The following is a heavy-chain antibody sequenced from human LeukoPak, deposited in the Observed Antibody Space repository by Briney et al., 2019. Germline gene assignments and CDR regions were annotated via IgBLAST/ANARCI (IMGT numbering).Heavy chain of an antibody. J-gene: IGHJ5*02. CDR1: GGSISSYY. CDR3: ARLVVITTFDWFDP. Sequence: PSETLSLTSTVSGGSISSYYWSWIRQPAGKGLDWIGRIYTSGSTNYNPSLKSRVTMSVDTSKNQFSLKLTSVTAADTAVYYCARLVVITTFDWFDPWGQGTLVTVSS. D-gene: IGHD3-22*01. V-gene: IGHV4-4*07. CDR2: IYTSGST.